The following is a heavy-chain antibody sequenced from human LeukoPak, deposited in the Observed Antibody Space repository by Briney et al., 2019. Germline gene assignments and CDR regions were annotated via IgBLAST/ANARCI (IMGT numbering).Heavy chain of an antibody. D-gene: IGHD3-22*01. J-gene: IGHJ4*02. CDR1: GFTFSSYA. CDR2: ISYDGNNK. Sequence: GGSLRLSCAASGFTFSSYAIHWVRQAPGRGLEWVATISYDGNNKYYLDSVKGRFTISRDNSKNTLHLQMNRLRVEDTAVYYCARGGAVVVSRRVYFDYWGQGTLVTVSS. V-gene: IGHV3-30-3*01. CDR3: ARGGAVVVSRRVYFDY.